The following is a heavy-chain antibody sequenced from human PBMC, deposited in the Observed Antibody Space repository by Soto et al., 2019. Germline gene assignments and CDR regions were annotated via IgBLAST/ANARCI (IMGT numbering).Heavy chain of an antibody. J-gene: IGHJ6*02. Sequence: QVQLQESGPGLVEPSETLSLSCTVSGGSISRYYWSWIRQPPGKGMEWLGYVHHSWVSTYNPSLQTRVGIPLATSKRQFSLKLTTGTATDTSVYYCARQGVGPLHDLVDVWGQGTTVTVSS. D-gene: IGHD3-10*01. V-gene: IGHV4-59*03. CDR2: VHHSWVS. CDR1: GGSISRYY. CDR3: ARQGVGPLHDLVDV.